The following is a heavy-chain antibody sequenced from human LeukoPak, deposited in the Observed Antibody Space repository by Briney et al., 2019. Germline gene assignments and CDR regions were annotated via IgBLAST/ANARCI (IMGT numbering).Heavy chain of an antibody. Sequence: GGSLRLSCAASGFIFSTHHMTWVRQAPGKGLEWVAFIRYDGSNKYYADSVKGRFTISRDNSKNTLYLQMNSLRAEDTAVYYCAKDLGGSYWIGAFDIWGQGTMVTVSS. CDR1: GFIFSTHH. J-gene: IGHJ3*02. CDR2: IRYDGSNK. V-gene: IGHV3-30*02. CDR3: AKDLGGSYWIGAFDI. D-gene: IGHD1-26*01.